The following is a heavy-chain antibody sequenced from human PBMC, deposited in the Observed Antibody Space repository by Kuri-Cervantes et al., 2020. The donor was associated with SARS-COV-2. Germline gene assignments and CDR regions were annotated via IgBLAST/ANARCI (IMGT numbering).Heavy chain of an antibody. CDR3: ARDERGYSSNWFDP. D-gene: IGHD6-13*01. CDR2: INPNSGGT. J-gene: IGHJ5*02. V-gene: IGHV1-2*04. Sequence: ASVKVSCKASGYTFTGYYMHWVRQAPGQGLEWMGWINPNSGGTNYAQKFQCWVTMTRDTSISTAYMELSRLRSDDTAVYYCARDERGYSSNWFDPWGQGTLVTVSS. CDR1: GYTFTGYY.